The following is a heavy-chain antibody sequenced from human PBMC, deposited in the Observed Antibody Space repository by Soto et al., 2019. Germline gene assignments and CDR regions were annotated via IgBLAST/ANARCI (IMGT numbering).Heavy chain of an antibody. D-gene: IGHD1-26*01. CDR1: GYTFSNYP. J-gene: IGHJ3*02. V-gene: IGHV1-3*01. Sequence: RASVKVSCKASGYTFSNYPMHWVRQAPGQRLEWMGWINAGNGNTKYSQKFQDRVTITRDTSATTAYMELSSLRSEDTAVYYCARISGSYYGAFDIWGQGTMVTVSS. CDR2: INAGNGNT. CDR3: ARISGSYYGAFDI.